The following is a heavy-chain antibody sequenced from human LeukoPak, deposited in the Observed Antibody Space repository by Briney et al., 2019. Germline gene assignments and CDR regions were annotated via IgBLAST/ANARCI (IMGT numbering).Heavy chain of an antibody. J-gene: IGHJ4*02. CDR2: IYYSGST. CDR3: ARALNPLPATYYFDY. V-gene: IGHV4-4*07. Sequence: PSETLSLTCSVSGGSINSHYWTWIRQPAGKGLEWIGRIYYSGSTNYSPSLKSRVTMSVDTSKNQFSLNLISVTAADTAVYYCARALNPLPATYYFDYWGQGTLVTVSS. CDR1: GGSINSHY. D-gene: IGHD2-15*01.